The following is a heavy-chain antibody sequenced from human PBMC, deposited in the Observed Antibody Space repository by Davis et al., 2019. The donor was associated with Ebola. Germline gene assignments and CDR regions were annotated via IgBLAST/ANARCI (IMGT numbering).Heavy chain of an antibody. CDR1: GGTFSSYT. V-gene: IGHV1-2*06. CDR3: ATAPEGITVTLYIY. D-gene: IGHD6-19*01. Sequence: AASVKVSCKASGGTFSSYTISWVRQAPGQGLEWMGRINPNTGDTNYAQKFQGRVTMTRDTSISTAYMELSRLTSDDTAVYYCATAPEGITVTLYIYWGQGTLVTVSS. CDR2: INPNTGDT. J-gene: IGHJ4*02.